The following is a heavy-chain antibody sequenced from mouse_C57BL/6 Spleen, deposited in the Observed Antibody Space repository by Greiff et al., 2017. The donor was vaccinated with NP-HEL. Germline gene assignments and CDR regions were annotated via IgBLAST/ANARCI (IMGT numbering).Heavy chain of an antibody. D-gene: IGHD1-1*01. V-gene: IGHV1-80*01. Sequence: VQLQQSGAELVKPGASVKISCKASRSKFSSSWMNWVTQRPGKGLEWIGQIYPGDGDTNYNGKFKGKATLTADKSSSTAYMQLSSLTSEDSAVYFCARLGTVKAMDYWGQGTSVTVSS. CDR3: ARLGTVKAMDY. CDR2: IYPGDGDT. CDR1: RSKFSSSW. J-gene: IGHJ4*01.